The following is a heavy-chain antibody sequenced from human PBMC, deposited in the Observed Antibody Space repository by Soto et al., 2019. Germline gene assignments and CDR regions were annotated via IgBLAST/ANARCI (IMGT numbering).Heavy chain of an antibody. Sequence: EVQLVESGGGLVQPGGSLRLSCAASGFTFSSYWMSWVRQAPVKGLEWVGKIKQDGSEKNYVDFVECRFTISRDNAEKSLYLQMNSLRAEDTAVYYCARIASAGRGWDVWGQGTTVVVS. CDR3: ARIASAGRGWDV. CDR1: GFTFSSYW. V-gene: IGHV3-7*01. D-gene: IGHD6-13*01. CDR2: IKQDGSEK. J-gene: IGHJ6*02.